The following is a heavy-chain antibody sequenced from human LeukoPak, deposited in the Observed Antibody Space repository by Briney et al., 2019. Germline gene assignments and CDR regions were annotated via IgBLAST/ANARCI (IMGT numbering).Heavy chain of an antibody. Sequence: SETLSLTCSASGGSISSSSYYWGWIRQPTGRGLEWIGSIYYSGSTYYNPPLKSRVTMSVDTSKNQFSLKLTSVTAADTAIYSCARFDYAEYYFDYWGQGTLVTVSS. V-gene: IGHV4-39*07. CDR1: GGSISSSSYY. CDR3: ARFDYAEYYFDY. CDR2: IYYSGST. J-gene: IGHJ4*02. D-gene: IGHD4-17*01.